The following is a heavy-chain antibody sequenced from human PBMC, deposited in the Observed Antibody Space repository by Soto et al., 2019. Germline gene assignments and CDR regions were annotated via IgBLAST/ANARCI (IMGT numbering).Heavy chain of an antibody. J-gene: IGHJ4*02. D-gene: IGHD5-18*01. CDR1: GFTFSSYG. Sequence: QVQLVESGGGVVQPGRSLRLSCAASGFTFSSYGMHWVRQAPGKVLEWVAVIWYDGSNKYYADSVKGRFTISRDNSKNTLYLQMNSLRAEDTAVYYCARRGRDVDTAMVTLGLFDYWGQGTLVTVSS. V-gene: IGHV3-33*01. CDR3: ARRGRDVDTAMVTLGLFDY. CDR2: IWYDGSNK.